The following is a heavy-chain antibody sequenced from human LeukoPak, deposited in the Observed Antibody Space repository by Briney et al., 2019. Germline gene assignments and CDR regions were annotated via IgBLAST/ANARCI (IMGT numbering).Heavy chain of an antibody. V-gene: IGHV1-18*04. J-gene: IGHJ4*02. CDR2: ISAYNGNT. CDR3: ARGPADCSSTSCSRLFDY. Sequence: GASVKVSCKASGYTFTSYGISWVRQAPGQGLEWMGWISAYNGNTNYAQKLQGRVTMTTDTSTSTAYMELRSLRSDDTAVYYCARGPADCSSTSCSRLFDYWGQGTLVTVSP. CDR1: GYTFTSYG. D-gene: IGHD2-2*01.